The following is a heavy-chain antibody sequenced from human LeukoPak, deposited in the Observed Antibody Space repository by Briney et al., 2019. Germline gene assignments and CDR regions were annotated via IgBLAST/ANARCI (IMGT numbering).Heavy chain of an antibody. CDR3: AKDKQWLVNYFDY. D-gene: IGHD6-19*01. J-gene: IGHJ4*02. V-gene: IGHV3-30*18. CDR1: GFTFSSYG. CDR2: ISCDGSNK. Sequence: GGSLRLSCAASGFTFSSYGMHWVRQAPGKGLEWVAVISCDGSNKYYADSVKGRFTISRDNSKNTLYLQMNSLRAEDTAVYYCAKDKQWLVNYFDYWGQGTLVTVSS.